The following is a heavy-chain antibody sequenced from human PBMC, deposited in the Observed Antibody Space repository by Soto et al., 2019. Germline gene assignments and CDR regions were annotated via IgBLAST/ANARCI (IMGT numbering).Heavy chain of an antibody. D-gene: IGHD3-3*01. J-gene: IGHJ5*02. V-gene: IGHV5-51*01. CDR1: GYSFTNYW. Sequence: GESLKISCKGSGYSFTNYWIGWVRQMPGKGLEWMGMIYPDDSDTKYSPSFQGQVAFSADKSINTAYLQWSSLKASDTAIYYCARLEWLSLAAWFDPWGQGTLVTSPQ. CDR3: ARLEWLSLAAWFDP. CDR2: IYPDDSDT.